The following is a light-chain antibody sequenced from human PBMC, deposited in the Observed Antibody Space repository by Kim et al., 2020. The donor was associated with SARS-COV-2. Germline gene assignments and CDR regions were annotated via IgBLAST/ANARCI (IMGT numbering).Light chain of an antibody. V-gene: IGKV1-33*01. Sequence: LSASVGDRVTITCQASQDISNYLNWYQQKPGKAPKLLIYDASNLETGVPSRFSGSGSGTDFTFTISRLQPEDIATYYCQQYDNLPTFGQGTKLEIK. CDR2: DAS. CDR3: QQYDNLPT. CDR1: QDISNY. J-gene: IGKJ2*01.